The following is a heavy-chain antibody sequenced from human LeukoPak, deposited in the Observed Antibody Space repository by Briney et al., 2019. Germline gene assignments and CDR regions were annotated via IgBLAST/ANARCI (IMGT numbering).Heavy chain of an antibody. CDR1: RFTFSSYA. J-gene: IGHJ4*02. Sequence: GGSLRLSCAASRFTFSSYAMGWVRQAPGKGLEWVSTISGSGGSTYYADSVKGRFTISRDNSKNTLYLQMNSLRAEDTAVYYCAKDTDSSGYYWDYWGQGTLVTVSS. V-gene: IGHV3-23*01. CDR2: ISGSGGST. CDR3: AKDTDSSGYYWDY. D-gene: IGHD3-22*01.